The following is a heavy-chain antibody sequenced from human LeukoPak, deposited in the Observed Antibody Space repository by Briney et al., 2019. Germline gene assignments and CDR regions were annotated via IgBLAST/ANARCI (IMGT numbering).Heavy chain of an antibody. CDR2: IYYSGST. CDR1: GGSISSGDYY. J-gene: IGHJ4*02. D-gene: IGHD3-22*01. CDR3: ARVHYDRSSIDY. Sequence: SQTLFLTCTVSGGSISSGDYYWSWIRQPPGKGLEWIGYIYYSGSTYYNPSLKSRVTISVDTSKNQFSLKLSSVTAADTAVYYCARVHYDRSSIDYWGQGTLVTVSS. V-gene: IGHV4-30-4*01.